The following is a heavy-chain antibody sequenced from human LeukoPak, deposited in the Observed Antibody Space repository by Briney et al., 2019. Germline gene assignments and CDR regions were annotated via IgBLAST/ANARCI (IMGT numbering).Heavy chain of an antibody. D-gene: IGHD1-26*01. CDR1: GFTFSSYA. Sequence: PGGSLRLSCAASGFTFSSYAMSWVRQAPGKGLEWVSAISASGGSTYYADSVKGRFSISRDNSKNTLYLQMNGLRAEDTAVYYCPSGSADYWGQGTLVTVSS. CDR2: ISASGGST. V-gene: IGHV3-23*01. CDR3: PSGSADY. J-gene: IGHJ4*02.